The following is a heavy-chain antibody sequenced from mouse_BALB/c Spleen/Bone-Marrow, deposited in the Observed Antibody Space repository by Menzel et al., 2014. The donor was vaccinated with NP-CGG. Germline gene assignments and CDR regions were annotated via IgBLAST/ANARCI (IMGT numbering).Heavy chain of an antibody. CDR1: GYTFTEYT. CDR3: ARFNYFYAMDY. J-gene: IGHJ4*01. D-gene: IGHD2-1*01. V-gene: IGHV1-18*01. CDR2: INPNNSDT. Sequence: VQLQQSGPEQVKPGASVKISSKTSGYTFTEYTMHWVKQSHGKSLEWIGGINPNNSDTTYNQKFKGKATLTVDKSSSTAYMELRSLTSEDSAVYFCARFNYFYAMDYWGQGTSVTVSS.